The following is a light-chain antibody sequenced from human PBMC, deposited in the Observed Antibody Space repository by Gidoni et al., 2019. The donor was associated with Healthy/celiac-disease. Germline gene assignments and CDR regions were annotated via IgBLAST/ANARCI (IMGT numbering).Light chain of an antibody. J-gene: IGLJ3*02. V-gene: IGLV3-19*01. CDR3: NSRDSSGNHWV. CDR2: GKN. Sequence: SSELTQDPAVSVALGQTVRITCQGDSLRSYYASWYQQNPGQATVLVIYGKNNRPSGIPDRFSGSSSGNTASLTITGARAEDEADYYCNSRDSSGNHWVFGGGTKLTVL. CDR1: SLRSYY.